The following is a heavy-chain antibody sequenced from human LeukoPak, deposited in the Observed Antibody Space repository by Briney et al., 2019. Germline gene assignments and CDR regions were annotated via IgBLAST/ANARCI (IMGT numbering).Heavy chain of an antibody. CDR3: ARDRAAAAGIDY. CDR1: GGSISSSSYY. V-gene: IGHV4-39*07. Sequence: PSETLSLTCTVSGGSISSSSYYWGWIRQPPGKGLEWIGSIYYSGSTYYNPSLKSRVTISVDTSKNQFSLKLSSVTAADTAVYYCARDRAAAAGIDYWGQGTLVTVSS. D-gene: IGHD6-13*01. CDR2: IYYSGST. J-gene: IGHJ4*02.